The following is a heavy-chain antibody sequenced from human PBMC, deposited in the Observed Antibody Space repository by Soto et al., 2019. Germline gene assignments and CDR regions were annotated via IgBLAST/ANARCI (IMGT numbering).Heavy chain of an antibody. CDR1: GGSISSGGYS. CDR3: ARVIDRYYFDY. Sequence: SETLSLTCAVSGGSISSGGYSWSWIRQPPGKGLEWIGYIYHSGSTYYNPSLESRVTISVDRSKNQFSLKLSSVTAADTAVYYCARVIDRYYFDYWGQGTLVTVSS. V-gene: IGHV4-30-2*01. CDR2: IYHSGST. J-gene: IGHJ4*02. D-gene: IGHD3-22*01.